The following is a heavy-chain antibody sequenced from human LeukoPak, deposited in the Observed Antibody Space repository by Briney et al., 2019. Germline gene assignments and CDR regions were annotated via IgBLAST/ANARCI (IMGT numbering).Heavy chain of an antibody. CDR2: IYPGDSDT. D-gene: IGHD2-15*01. Sequence: GESLKISCKGSGYSFTSYWIGWVRQMPGRGLEWMGIIYPGDSDTRYSPSFQGQVTISADKSISTAYLQWSSLKASDTAMYYCARQPTPYCSGGSCYSDYYFDYWGQGTLVTVSS. V-gene: IGHV5-51*01. CDR3: ARQPTPYCSGGSCYSDYYFDY. J-gene: IGHJ4*02. CDR1: GYSFTSYW.